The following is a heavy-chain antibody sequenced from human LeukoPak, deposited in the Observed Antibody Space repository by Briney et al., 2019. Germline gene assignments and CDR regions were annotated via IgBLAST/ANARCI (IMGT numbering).Heavy chain of an antibody. D-gene: IGHD6-13*01. Sequence: GGSLRLSCAASGFTFDDYAMHWVRQAPGKGLEWVSGISWNSGSIGYADSVKGRFTISRDNAKNSLYLQMNSLRAEDTALYYCAKGRSSRWYPYYFDYWGQGTLVTVSS. CDR2: ISWNSGSI. CDR1: GFTFDDYA. CDR3: AKGRSSRWYPYYFDY. V-gene: IGHV3-9*01. J-gene: IGHJ4*02.